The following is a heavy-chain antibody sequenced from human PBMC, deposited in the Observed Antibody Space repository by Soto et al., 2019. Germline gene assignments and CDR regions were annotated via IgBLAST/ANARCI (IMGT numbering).Heavy chain of an antibody. CDR2: IYYSGST. Sequence: SETLSLTCSVSGGSVDSGSYYWHWIRQPPGKGLEWIGHIYYSGSTNYNPSLKSRVTISLDTSKYQFSLKLNSVTAADTAVYYCFNSQGYWGQGTLVTVSS. D-gene: IGHD1-1*01. CDR1: GGSVDSGSYY. V-gene: IGHV4-61*01. CDR3: FNSQGY. J-gene: IGHJ4*02.